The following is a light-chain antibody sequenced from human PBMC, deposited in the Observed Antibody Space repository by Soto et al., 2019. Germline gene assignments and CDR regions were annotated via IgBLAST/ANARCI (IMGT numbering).Light chain of an antibody. J-gene: IGKJ1*01. V-gene: IGKV3-11*01. CDR3: QQYNSYSPT. CDR1: QSVSSY. Sequence: EIVLTQSPGTLSLSPGERATLSCRASQSVSSYLAWYQQKPGQAPRLLIYDASNRATGIPARFSGSGSGTDFTLTISSLQPDDFATYYCQQYNSYSPTFGPGTKVDIK. CDR2: DAS.